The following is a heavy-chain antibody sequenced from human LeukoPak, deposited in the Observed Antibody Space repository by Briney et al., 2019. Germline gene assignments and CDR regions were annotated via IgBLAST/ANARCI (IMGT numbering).Heavy chain of an antibody. D-gene: IGHD6-13*01. CDR1: GYTFTGYY. CDR3: ARGGPRQQLVDFDY. CDR2: INPNSGGT. V-gene: IGHV1-2*06. Sequence: ASVKVSCKASGYTFTGYYMHLVRQAPGQGLEWMGRINPNSGGTNYAQKFQGRVTMTRDTSISTAYMELSRLRSDDTAVYYCARGGPRQQLVDFDYWGQGTLVTVSS. J-gene: IGHJ4*02.